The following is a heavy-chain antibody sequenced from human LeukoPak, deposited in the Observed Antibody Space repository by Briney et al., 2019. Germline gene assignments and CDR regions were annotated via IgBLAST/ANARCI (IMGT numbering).Heavy chain of an antibody. CDR3: ARDDPYCSGGSCYSSGVFDY. CDR1: GYTFTSYY. J-gene: IGHJ4*02. D-gene: IGHD2-15*01. Sequence: ASVKVSCKASGYTFTSYYMHWVRQAPGQGLEWMGIINPSGGSTSYAQKFQGRVTMTRGTSTSTVYMELSSLRSEDTAVYYCARDDPYCSGGSCYSSGVFDYWGQGTLVTVSS. CDR2: INPSGGST. V-gene: IGHV1-46*01.